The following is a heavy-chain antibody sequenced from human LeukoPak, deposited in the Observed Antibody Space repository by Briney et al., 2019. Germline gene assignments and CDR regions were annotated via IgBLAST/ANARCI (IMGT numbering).Heavy chain of an antibody. J-gene: IGHJ4*02. CDR3: ARGWMSDY. CDR2: INPSGGST. CDR1: GGTFSSYA. V-gene: IGHV1-46*01. Sequence: GASVKVSCKASGGTFSSYAISWVRQAPGQGLEWMGIINPSGGSTSYAQKFQGRVTMTRDTSTSTVYMELSSLRSEDTAVYYCARGWMSDYWGQGTLVTVSS. D-gene: IGHD2-2*03.